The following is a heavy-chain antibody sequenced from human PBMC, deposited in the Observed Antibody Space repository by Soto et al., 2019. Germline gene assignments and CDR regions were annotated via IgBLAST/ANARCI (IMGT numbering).Heavy chain of an antibody. J-gene: IGHJ4*02. D-gene: IGHD4-17*01. CDR2: IIPSLDMA. Sequence: QVHLVQSGAEVKKPGSSVKVSCEASADTFNSHTLSWVRQAPGQGLEWMGRIIPSLDMANYAQNFQGRVTITADKSTNTAYMELSSLRSGDTAIYYCARDVSLYGDFSQWGQGALVTVSS. CDR3: ARDVSLYGDFSQ. CDR1: ADTFNSHT. V-gene: IGHV1-69*08.